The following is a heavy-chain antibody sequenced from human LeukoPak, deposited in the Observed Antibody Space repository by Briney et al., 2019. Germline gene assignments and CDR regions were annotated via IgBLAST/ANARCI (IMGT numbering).Heavy chain of an antibody. D-gene: IGHD1-14*01. CDR2: IYPGDSDT. CDR1: GYSFTSYW. J-gene: IGHJ5*02. V-gene: IGHV5-51*01. CDR3: ARHMGVPTTRRYNWFDP. Sequence: GESLKISCKGSGYSFTSYWIGWLRQVPGKGLEWMGIIYPGDSDTRYSPSFQGQVTISADKSISTAYLQWSSLKASDTAMYYCARHMGVPTTRRYNWFDPWGQGTLVTVSS.